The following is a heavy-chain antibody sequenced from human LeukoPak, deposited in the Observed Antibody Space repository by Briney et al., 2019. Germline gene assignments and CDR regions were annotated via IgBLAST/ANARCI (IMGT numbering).Heavy chain of an antibody. CDR2: IYYSGST. Sequence: SETLSLTCTVSGGSISSGDYYWSWIRQPPGKGLEWIGSIYYSGSTYYNPSLKSRVTISVDTSKNQFSLKLSSVTAADTAVYYCASHKGVVTPRPVDIWGQGTMVTVSS. J-gene: IGHJ3*02. D-gene: IGHD4-23*01. CDR3: ASHKGVVTPRPVDI. V-gene: IGHV4-39*01. CDR1: GGSISSGDYY.